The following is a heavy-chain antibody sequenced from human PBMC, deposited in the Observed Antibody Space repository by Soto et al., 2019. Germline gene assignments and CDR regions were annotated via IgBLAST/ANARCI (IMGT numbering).Heavy chain of an antibody. V-gene: IGHV4-30-4*01. CDR3: ARDHYVYDILTGYGYYYGMDV. Sequence: QVQLQESGPGLVKPSQTLSLTCTVSGGSISSGDYYWSWIRQPPGKGLEWIGYIYYSGSTYYNPSLKSRVTISVDTSKNQFSLKLSSVTAADTAVYYCARDHYVYDILTGYGYYYGMDVCGQGTTVTVSS. D-gene: IGHD3-9*01. J-gene: IGHJ6*02. CDR2: IYYSGST. CDR1: GGSISSGDYY.